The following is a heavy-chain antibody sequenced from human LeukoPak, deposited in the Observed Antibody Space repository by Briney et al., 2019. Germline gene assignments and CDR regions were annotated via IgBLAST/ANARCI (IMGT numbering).Heavy chain of an antibody. CDR2: VSSSSDSI. Sequence: PGGSLRLSCAVSGLKFADYSMHWVRHSPGKGLEWVCGVSSSSDSIDYVGSVKGRFTISRDNAKNSLYLQMNSLRAEDTAVYYCAKDEDPFITMIVVVITTPYFQHWGQGTLVTVSS. CDR1: GLKFADYS. J-gene: IGHJ1*01. CDR3: AKDEDPFITMIVVVITTPYFQH. V-gene: IGHV3-9*01. D-gene: IGHD3-22*01.